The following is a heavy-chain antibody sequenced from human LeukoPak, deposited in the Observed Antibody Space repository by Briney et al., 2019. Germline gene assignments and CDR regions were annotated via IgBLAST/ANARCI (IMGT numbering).Heavy chain of an antibody. CDR3: ASRPAYYYDTSGYYPVAFYI. J-gene: IGHJ3*02. CDR1: GGTFTSYT. D-gene: IGHD3-22*01. CDR2: IIPILGIA. V-gene: IGHV1-69*10. Sequence: SVKVSCKASGGTFTSYTMSWVRQAPGQGLEWMGGIIPILGIANYAQKFQGTVTITAAKSTSTAYIELSTLSSEDTAFYSSASRPAYYYDTSGYYPVAFYIWGQGTMVTVSS.